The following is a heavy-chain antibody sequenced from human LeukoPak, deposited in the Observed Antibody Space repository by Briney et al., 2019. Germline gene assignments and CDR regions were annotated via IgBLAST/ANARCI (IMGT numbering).Heavy chain of an antibody. CDR1: GFTFNNYA. J-gene: IGHJ4*02. Sequence: GESLRLSCAASGFTFNNYAMSWVRQAPGKGPEWVSAIGGGGDITYYADSVKGRFTISRDNSKNTLYLQMNSLRAEDTAVYYCARDRVGATDYFDYWGQGTLVTVSS. CDR2: IGGGGDIT. CDR3: ARDRVGATDYFDY. V-gene: IGHV3-23*01. D-gene: IGHD1-26*01.